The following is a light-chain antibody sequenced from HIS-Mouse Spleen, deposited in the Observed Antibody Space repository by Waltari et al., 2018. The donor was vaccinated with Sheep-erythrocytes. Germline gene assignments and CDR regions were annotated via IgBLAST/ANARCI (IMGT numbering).Light chain of an antibody. CDR1: SSYVGGYTH. CDR2: DVS. CDR3: CSYAGSYTYV. Sequence: QSALTQPRSVSGSPGQSVTISCTVPSSYVGGYTHVSWYQQHPGKAPKLMIYDVSKRPSGVPDRFSGSKSGNTASLTISGLQAEDEADYYCCSYAGSYTYVFGTGTKVTVL. J-gene: IGLJ1*01. V-gene: IGLV2-11*01.